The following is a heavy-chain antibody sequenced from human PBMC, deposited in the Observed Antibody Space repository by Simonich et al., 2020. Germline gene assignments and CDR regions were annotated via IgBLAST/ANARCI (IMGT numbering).Heavy chain of an antibody. J-gene: IGHJ6*02. Sequence: EVQLVESGGGLVQPGGSLRLSCAASGLTFSSYEMNWVRQAPGKGLEWVSYISSRGSTIYYADSVKGRFTISRDNAKNSLYLQMNSLRAEDTAVYYCARDFRLQLVEIGTYYYYGMDVWGQGTTVTVSS. CDR2: ISSRGSTI. D-gene: IGHD6-6*01. V-gene: IGHV3-48*03. CDR3: ARDFRLQLVEIGTYYYYGMDV. CDR1: GLTFSSYE.